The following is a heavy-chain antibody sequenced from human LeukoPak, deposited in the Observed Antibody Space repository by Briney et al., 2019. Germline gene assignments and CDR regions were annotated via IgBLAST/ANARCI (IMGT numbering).Heavy chain of an antibody. V-gene: IGHV3-74*01. J-gene: IGHJ4*02. Sequence: GGSLRLSCAASGFTFSSYWMHWVRQAPGKGLVWVSRIKSDGSATSNADSVKGRFTISRDNSKNTLNLQMNSLRAEDTAVYYCVKESTSSGYYYAPDYWGQGTLVTVSS. CDR1: GFTFSSYW. CDR2: IKSDGSAT. CDR3: VKESTSSGYYYAPDY. D-gene: IGHD3-22*01.